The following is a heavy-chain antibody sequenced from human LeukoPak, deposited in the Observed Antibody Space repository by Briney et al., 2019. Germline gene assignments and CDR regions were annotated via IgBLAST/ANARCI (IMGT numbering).Heavy chain of an antibody. CDR3: ARDPYVDTAMVVDY. D-gene: IGHD5-18*01. CDR1: GYTFTSYG. Sequence: ASVKVSCKASGYTFTSYGISWVRQAPGQGLEWMGWISVDNGNTNYAQKLQGRVTMTTDTSTSTAYMELRSLRSDDTAVYYCARDPYVDTAMVVDYWGQGTLVTVSS. CDR2: ISVDNGNT. V-gene: IGHV1-18*01. J-gene: IGHJ4*02.